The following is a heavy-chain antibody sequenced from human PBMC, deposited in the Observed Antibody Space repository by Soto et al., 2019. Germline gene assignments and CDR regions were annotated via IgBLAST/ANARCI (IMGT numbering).Heavy chain of an antibody. D-gene: IGHD5-18*01. CDR1: GESFSGYY. Sequence: ASETLSLICAAFGESFSGYYWGWIRQPPGKGLEWIGEINHSGSTNYNPSLKSRVTISVDTSKNQFSLKLSSVTAADTAVYYCARGGYSYGYYYYGMDVWGQGTTVTVSS. V-gene: IGHV4-34*01. CDR2: INHSGST. J-gene: IGHJ6*02. CDR3: ARGGYSYGYYYYGMDV.